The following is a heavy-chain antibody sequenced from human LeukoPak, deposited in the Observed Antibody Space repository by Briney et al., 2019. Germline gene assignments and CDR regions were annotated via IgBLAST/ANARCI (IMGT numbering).Heavy chain of an antibody. CDR1: GFTFSSYG. CDR2: ISYDGSNK. CDR3: AKDSYYGSGSYYLDY. D-gene: IGHD3-10*01. V-gene: IGHV3-30*18. Sequence: PGRSLRLSCAASGFTFSSYGMHWVRQAPGKGLEWVAVISYDGSNKYYADSVKGRFTISRDNSKNTLYLQMNSLRAEDTAVHYCAKDSYYGSGSYYLDYWGQGTLVTVSS. J-gene: IGHJ4*02.